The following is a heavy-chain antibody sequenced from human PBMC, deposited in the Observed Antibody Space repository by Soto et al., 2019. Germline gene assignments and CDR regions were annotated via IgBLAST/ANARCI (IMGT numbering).Heavy chain of an antibody. CDR1: GFTFSDFA. D-gene: IGHD2-21*01. J-gene: IGHJ6*02. CDR3: AKDGGGGGACHRPLLADYDGMDI. Sequence: EEQLLESGGGSVQPGGSLRLSCAASGFTFSDFAMSWVRQGPGKGLEWVSGIGGSGKMTYYADSVKGRFTISRDNAKNTMQRQMNSLRAEDTAMYYCAKDGGGGGACHRPLLADYDGMDIWGQGTTVTVSS. V-gene: IGHV3-23*01. CDR2: IGGSGKMT.